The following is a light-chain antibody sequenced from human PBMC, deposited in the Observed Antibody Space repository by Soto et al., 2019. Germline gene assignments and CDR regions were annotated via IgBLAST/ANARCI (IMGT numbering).Light chain of an antibody. CDR3: QQSYTTPLT. Sequence: DIQMTQSPSSLSASVGDRVTITCRASESISNYFNWYQQKPGKAPKHLIYAASSLQSGGPSRFNGSGSGTDFTLTISGLQPEDSATYFCQQSYTTPLTFGGGTKVDIK. J-gene: IGKJ4*01. V-gene: IGKV1-39*01. CDR1: ESISNY. CDR2: AAS.